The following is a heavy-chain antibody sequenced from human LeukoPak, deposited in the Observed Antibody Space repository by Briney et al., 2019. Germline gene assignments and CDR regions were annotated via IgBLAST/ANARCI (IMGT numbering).Heavy chain of an antibody. CDR3: ARVRPMIVQVDY. D-gene: IGHD3-22*01. V-gene: IGHV1-18*01. J-gene: IGHJ4*02. CDR1: GYTFATYG. CDR2: INLYNGNT. Sequence: ASAKVSCKASGYTFATYGISWVRQAPGQGLEWMGWINLYNGNTHYAQKLQGRDTLTTDTSTSTAYMELRSLRSDDTAVYYCARVRPMIVQVDYWGQGTLVTVSS.